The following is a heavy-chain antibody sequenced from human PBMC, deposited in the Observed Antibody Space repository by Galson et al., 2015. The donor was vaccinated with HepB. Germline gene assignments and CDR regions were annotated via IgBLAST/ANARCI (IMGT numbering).Heavy chain of an antibody. CDR2: IWYDGSNK. V-gene: IGHV3-30*12. CDR3: ASPAAGGTSYQYFHH. D-gene: IGHD6-13*01. CDR1: GFTFSDYG. Sequence: SLRLSCAASGFTFSDYGMHWVRQAPGKGLEWVAVIWYDGSNKYYTDSVKGRFTISRDNSKNTLYLQMNSLRVEDTAVYYCASPAAGGTSYQYFHHWGQGTLVTVSS. J-gene: IGHJ1*01.